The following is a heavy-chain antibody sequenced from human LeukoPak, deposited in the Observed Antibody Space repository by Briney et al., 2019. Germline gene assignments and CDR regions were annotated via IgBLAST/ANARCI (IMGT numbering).Heavy chain of an antibody. CDR2: IRSKAYGGTT. Sequence: GGSLRLSCAASGFTFGDYAMNWLRQAPVKGLEWVGFIRSKAYGGTTEDAASVKGRFTISRDDSKSIAYLQMNSLKTEDTAVYYCTRGDTAMVLNFDYWGQGTLVTVSS. CDR3: TRGDTAMVLNFDY. J-gene: IGHJ4*02. D-gene: IGHD5-18*01. CDR1: GFTFGDYA. V-gene: IGHV3-49*03.